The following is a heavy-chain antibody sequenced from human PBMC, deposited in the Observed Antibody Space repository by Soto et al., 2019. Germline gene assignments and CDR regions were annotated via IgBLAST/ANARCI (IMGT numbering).Heavy chain of an antibody. V-gene: IGHV4-61*01. J-gene: IGHJ4*02. D-gene: IGHD3-16*01. CDR1: GGSFSSVNDY. CDR3: ARLDLTYYFDY. CDR2: IYHSGIT. Sequence: SETLSVTCSVSGGSFSSVNDYWSWIRQPPGRGLEWIGYIYHSGITNYNPSLKSRVTISLDTSKNQCSLTLTSVTAADTAVYYCARLDLTYYFDYWGQGTPVPVSS.